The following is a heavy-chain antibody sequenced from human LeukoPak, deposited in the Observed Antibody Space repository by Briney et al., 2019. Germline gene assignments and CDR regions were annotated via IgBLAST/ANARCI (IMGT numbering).Heavy chain of an antibody. Sequence: ASVKVSCKASVGTFSSYTISWVRQAPGQGLEWMGRIIPILGIANYAQKFQGRVTITADKSTSTAYMELGSLRSEDTAVYYCAGGKTPVLRFLEWLDYWGQGTLVTVSS. CDR1: VGTFSSYT. CDR2: IIPILGIA. J-gene: IGHJ4*02. V-gene: IGHV1-69*02. D-gene: IGHD3-3*01. CDR3: AGGKTPVLRFLEWLDY.